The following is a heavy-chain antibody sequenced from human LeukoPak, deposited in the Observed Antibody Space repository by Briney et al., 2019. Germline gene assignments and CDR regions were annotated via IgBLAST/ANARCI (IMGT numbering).Heavy chain of an antibody. CDR2: IIPIFGTA. Sequence: ASVKVSCKASGGTFSSYAISWVRQAPGQGLEWMGGIIPIFGTANYAQKFQGRVTITADESTSTAYMELSSLRSGDTAVYYCASLTGRGVIHFDYWGQGTLVTVSS. CDR1: GGTFSSYA. D-gene: IGHD3-10*01. CDR3: ASLTGRGVIHFDY. V-gene: IGHV1-69*13. J-gene: IGHJ4*02.